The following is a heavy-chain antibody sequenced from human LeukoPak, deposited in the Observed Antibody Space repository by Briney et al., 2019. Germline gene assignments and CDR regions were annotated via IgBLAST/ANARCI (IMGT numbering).Heavy chain of an antibody. D-gene: IGHD5-18*01. J-gene: IGHJ4*02. Sequence: ASVKVPCKASGGTFSIYAISWVRQAPGQGLEWMGRIIPILGIANYAQKFQGRVTITADKSTSTAYMELSSLRSEDTAVYYCARDLGYSSKNWGQGTLVTVSS. CDR3: ARDLGYSSKN. CDR1: GGTFSIYA. CDR2: IIPILGIA. V-gene: IGHV1-69*04.